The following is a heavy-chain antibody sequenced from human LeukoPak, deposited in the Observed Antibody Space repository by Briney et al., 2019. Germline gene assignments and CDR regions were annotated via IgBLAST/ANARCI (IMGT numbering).Heavy chain of an antibody. CDR3: AREIQGFGYSSSSGDDAFDS. J-gene: IGHJ3*02. CDR1: GGTFSSHG. V-gene: IGHV1-69*05. Sequence: SVKVSCKVSGGTFSSHGINWVRQAPGQGLEWMGGIIPIFGAANHAQKFQGRVTITTDESTSTVYMELRSLRSEDTAVYYCAREIQGFGYSSSSGDDAFDSWGQGTTVTVSS. D-gene: IGHD6-6*01. CDR2: IIPIFGAA.